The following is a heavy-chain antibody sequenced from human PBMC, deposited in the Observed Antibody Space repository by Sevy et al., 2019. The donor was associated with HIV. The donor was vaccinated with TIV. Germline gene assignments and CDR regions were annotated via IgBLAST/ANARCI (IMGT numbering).Heavy chain of an antibody. CDR1: GFSFSTHA. Sequence: GGSLRLSCTASGFSFSTHAMHWVRQAPGKGLDWVALISFVGTPKYYADSVKGRFTVSRDDAKNTLYLQMNSLRPEDSAVYYCAREGGHTSAWTPVNYWGQGTLVTVSS. CDR3: AREGGHTSAWTPVNY. D-gene: IGHD6-19*01. V-gene: IGHV3-30-3*01. J-gene: IGHJ4*02. CDR2: ISFVGTPK.